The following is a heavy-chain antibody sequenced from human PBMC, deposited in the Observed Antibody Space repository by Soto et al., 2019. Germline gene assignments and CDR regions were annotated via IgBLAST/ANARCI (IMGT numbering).Heavy chain of an antibody. J-gene: IGHJ6*02. CDR1: GGSISSSSYY. Sequence: SETLSLTCTVSGGSISSSSYYWGWLRQPPGKGLEWIGSIYYSGSTYYNPSLKSRVTISVDTSKNQFSLKLSSVTAADTAVYYCSSTKGGLWFGELPPYYYYYGMDVWGQGTTVTVSS. V-gene: IGHV4-39*01. D-gene: IGHD3-10*01. CDR2: IYYSGST. CDR3: SSTKGGLWFGELPPYYYYYGMDV.